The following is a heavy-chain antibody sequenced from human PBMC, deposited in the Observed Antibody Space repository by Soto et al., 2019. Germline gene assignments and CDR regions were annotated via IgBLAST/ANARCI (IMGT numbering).Heavy chain of an antibody. D-gene: IGHD2-8*01. CDR2: ISYDGSNK. J-gene: IGHJ6*02. Sequence: QVQLVESGGGVVQPGRSLRHSCAASGFTFSSYAMHWIRQAPGKGLEWVAVISYDGSNKYYADSVKGRFTISRDNSKNTLYLQMNSLRAEDTAVYYCARDLYEGGMDVWGQGTTVTVSS. CDR3: ARDLYEGGMDV. V-gene: IGHV3-30-3*01. CDR1: GFTFSSYA.